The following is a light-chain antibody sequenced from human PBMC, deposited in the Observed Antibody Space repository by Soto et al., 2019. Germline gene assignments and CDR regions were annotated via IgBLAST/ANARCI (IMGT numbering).Light chain of an antibody. CDR2: AAS. CDR1: QSITSY. J-gene: IGKJ5*01. CDR3: QQSYSTPPIT. Sequence: DIPTTQSPSSLSASVGDRVTITCRASQSITSYLNWYQQKPGKAPKLLIYAASSLQRGVPSRFSGSGSGTDFTLTISSLQPEDFATYYCQQSYSTPPITFGQGTRLEIK. V-gene: IGKV1-39*01.